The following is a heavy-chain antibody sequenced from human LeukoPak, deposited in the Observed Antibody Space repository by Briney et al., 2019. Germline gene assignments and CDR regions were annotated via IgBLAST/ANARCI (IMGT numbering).Heavy chain of an antibody. J-gene: IGHJ4*02. Sequence: SVKVSCKASGGTFSSYAISWVRQAPGQGLEWMGGIIPIFGTANYAQKFQGRVTITADESTSTAYMELSSLRSEDTAVYYCASSSSSHYYFDYWGQGTLVTVTS. CDR2: IIPIFGTA. CDR1: GGTFSSYA. CDR3: ASSSSSHYYFDY. D-gene: IGHD6-6*01. V-gene: IGHV1-69*13.